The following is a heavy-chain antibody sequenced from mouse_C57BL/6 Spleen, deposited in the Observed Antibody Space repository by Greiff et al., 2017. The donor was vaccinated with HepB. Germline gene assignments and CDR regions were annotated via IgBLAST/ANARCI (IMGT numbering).Heavy chain of an antibody. J-gene: IGHJ1*03. Sequence: QVHVKQPGAELVKPGASVKLSCKASGYTFTSYWMHWVKQRPGRGLEWIGRIDPNSGGTKYNEKFKSKATLTVDKPSSTAYMQLSSLTSEDSAVYYCARASGGYFDVWGTGTTVTVSS. D-gene: IGHD6-1*01. CDR1: GYTFTSYW. CDR3: ARASGGYFDV. CDR2: IDPNSGGT. V-gene: IGHV1-72*01.